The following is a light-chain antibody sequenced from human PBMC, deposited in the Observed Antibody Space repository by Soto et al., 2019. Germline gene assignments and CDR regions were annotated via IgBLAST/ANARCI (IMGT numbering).Light chain of an antibody. J-gene: IGKJ1*01. CDR2: DAS. V-gene: IGKV3-11*01. Sequence: EIVLTQSPATLSLSPGEGATLSCRASQSVSGYLAWYQQKHGQAPRLLIYDASNRATGIPARFSGSGSGTDFTLTISSLEPEDFAVYFCQQRFSWPRTFGQGTKVEIK. CDR3: QQRFSWPRT. CDR1: QSVSGY.